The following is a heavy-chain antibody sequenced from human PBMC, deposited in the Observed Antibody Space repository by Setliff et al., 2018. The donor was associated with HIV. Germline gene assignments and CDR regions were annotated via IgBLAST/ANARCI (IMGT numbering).Heavy chain of an antibody. D-gene: IGHD3-10*01. CDR3: ARTLSTMVKTDGYYDYYYMDV. Sequence: SETLSLTCTVSSGSISTYYWTWIRQPPGKGLEYIGYIYYTGSTTYNPSLKSRVTISVDTSKNQFSLELSSVTAADTAVYYCARTLSTMVKTDGYYDYYYMDVWGKGTTVTVSS. V-gene: IGHV4-59*01. J-gene: IGHJ6*03. CDR2: IYYTGST. CDR1: SGSISTYY.